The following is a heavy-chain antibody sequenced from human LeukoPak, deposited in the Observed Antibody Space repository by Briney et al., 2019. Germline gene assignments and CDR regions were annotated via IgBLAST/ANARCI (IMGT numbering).Heavy chain of an antibody. CDR2: INPNSGGT. CDR1: GYTFTGYY. V-gene: IGHV1-2*02. CDR3: AREVADIVVVVAALNY. D-gene: IGHD2-15*01. J-gene: IGHJ4*02. Sequence: GASVKVSCKASGYTFTGYYMHWVRQAPGQGLEWMGWINPNSGGTNYAQKFQGRVTMTRDTSISTAYMELSRLRSDDTAVYYCAREVADIVVVVAALNYWGQGILVTVSS.